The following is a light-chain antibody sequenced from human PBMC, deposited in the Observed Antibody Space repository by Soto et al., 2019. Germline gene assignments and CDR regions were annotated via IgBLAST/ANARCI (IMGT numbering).Light chain of an antibody. V-gene: IGKV1-5*01. Sequence: DLQMTQSPSTLSASVGDRVTITCRASQSISNYLAWYQQKAGKAPKLLISDASDLERGVPSRFSGSGSGTEFTLTISSLQPDDFAPYYCQHYNSYSLTFGQGTYVEVK. CDR2: DAS. J-gene: IGKJ1*01. CDR3: QHYNSYSLT. CDR1: QSISNY.